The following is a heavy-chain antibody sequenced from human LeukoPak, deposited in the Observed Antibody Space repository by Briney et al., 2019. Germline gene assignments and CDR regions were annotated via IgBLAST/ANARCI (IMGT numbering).Heavy chain of an antibody. CDR3: ARGKDHDFWNPFDH. CDR1: GFTLSKYA. J-gene: IGHJ4*02. D-gene: IGHD3-3*01. Sequence: PGGSLRLSCAASGFTLSKYAMNLVRQAPGKGLEWVSGIDGSGGRPPSADSVKGRLTISRDISKNTLYLQMDSLRAEDTATYCARGKDHDFWNPFDHWGQGTLVTVSS. CDR2: IDGSGGRP. V-gene: IGHV3-23*01.